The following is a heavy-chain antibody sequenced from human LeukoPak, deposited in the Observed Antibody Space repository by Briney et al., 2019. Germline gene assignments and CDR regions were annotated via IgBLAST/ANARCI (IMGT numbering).Heavy chain of an antibody. CDR2: IYHDGIT. CDR1: GYSISSGYF. V-gene: IGHV4-38-2*02. J-gene: IGHJ5*02. Sequence: NSSETLSLTCSISGYSISSGYFWGWIRQPPGKGLEWIGNIYHDGITYYNPSLKSRVTISLDPSKNQFSLKLTSVAAADTALYHCARVHYYDASDYSTSNWFDPWGQGTLVTVSS. CDR3: ARVHYYDASDYSTSNWFDP. D-gene: IGHD3-22*01.